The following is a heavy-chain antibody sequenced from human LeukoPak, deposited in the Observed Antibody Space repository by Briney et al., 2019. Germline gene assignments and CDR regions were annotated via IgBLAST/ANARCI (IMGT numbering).Heavy chain of an antibody. J-gene: IGHJ1*01. D-gene: IGHD3-9*01. CDR1: GFTFSSYW. Sequence: PGGSLRLSCAASGFTFSSYWMSWVRQAPGKGLEWVANINLNGSEIAYVDSVKGRFTISRDNAENSLNLQMNSLRAEDTALYYCARGGSIFAYWGQGALVTVSS. CDR2: INLNGSEI. CDR3: ARGGSIFAY. V-gene: IGHV3-7*01.